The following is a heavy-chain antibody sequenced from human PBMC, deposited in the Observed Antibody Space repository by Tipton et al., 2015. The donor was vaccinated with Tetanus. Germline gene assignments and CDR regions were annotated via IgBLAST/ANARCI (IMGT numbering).Heavy chain of an antibody. CDR3: AKKHKLRINWFDP. Sequence: LSLTCAASGFTFSSYAMSWVRQAPGKGLEWVSAISGSGGSTYYADSVKGRFTISRDNSKNTLYLQMNSLRAEDTAVYYCAKKHKLRINWFDPWGQGTLVTVSS. CDR2: ISGSGGST. V-gene: IGHV3-23*01. J-gene: IGHJ5*02. CDR1: GFTFSSYA. D-gene: IGHD3-16*01.